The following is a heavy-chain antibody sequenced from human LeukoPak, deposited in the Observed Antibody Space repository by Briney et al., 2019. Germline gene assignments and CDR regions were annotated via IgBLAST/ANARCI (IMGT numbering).Heavy chain of an antibody. Sequence: SETLSLTCAVYGGSFSGYYWSWIRQPPGKGLEWIGEINHSGSTNYNPSLKSRVTISVDTSKNQFSLKLSSVTAADTAVYYCARGLGAYSSSWHYRCYYYGMDVWGQGTTVTVSS. CDR3: ARGLGAYSSSWHYRCYYYGMDV. CDR2: INHSGST. CDR1: GGSFSGYY. J-gene: IGHJ6*02. V-gene: IGHV4-34*01. D-gene: IGHD6-13*01.